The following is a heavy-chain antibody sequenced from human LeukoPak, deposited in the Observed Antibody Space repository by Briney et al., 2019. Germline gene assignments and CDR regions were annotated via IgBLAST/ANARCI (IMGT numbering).Heavy chain of an antibody. J-gene: IGHJ4*02. CDR3: AKSQRNDQQVVQRIDY. D-gene: IGHD2-2*01. V-gene: IGHV3-23*01. CDR1: RFTFNIYA. CDR2: ISGSGDTT. Sequence: GVSLTLSCTAYRFTFNIYAMIWVRQSPGKGLEWVSSISGSGDTTYYTGSVKGRFTISRDNSKNALYLQMSSLRAEDTAVYYCAKSQRNDQQVVQRIDYWGQGTLVTVSS.